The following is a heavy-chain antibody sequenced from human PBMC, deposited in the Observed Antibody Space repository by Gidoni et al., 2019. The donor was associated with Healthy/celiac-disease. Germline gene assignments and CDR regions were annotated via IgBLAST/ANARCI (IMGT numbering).Heavy chain of an antibody. CDR1: GGSVSSGSYY. J-gene: IGHJ4*02. CDR3: ARVRENTMVQGVIDY. Sequence: QVQLQESGPGLVKPSETLSLPCTVSGGSVSSGSYYWSWIRQPPGKGLEWIGYIYYSGSTNYNPSLKSRVTISVDTSKNQFSLKLSSVTAADTAVYYCARVRENTMVQGVIDYWGQGTLVTVSS. V-gene: IGHV4-61*01. D-gene: IGHD3-10*01. CDR2: IYYSGST.